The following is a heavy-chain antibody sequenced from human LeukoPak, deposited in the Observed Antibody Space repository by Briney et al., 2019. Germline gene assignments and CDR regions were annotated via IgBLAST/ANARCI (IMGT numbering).Heavy chain of an antibody. D-gene: IGHD2-2*02. CDR3: ARDYCSSTSYYRVWFDP. J-gene: IGHJ5*02. Sequence: ASVKVSCKASGYTFTSYYMHWVRQAPGQGLEWMGMINPSGGSTNYAQKFQGRVTMTRDTSTSTVYMELSSLRSEDTAVYYCARDYCSSTSYYRVWFDPWGQGTLVTVSS. CDR1: GYTFTSYY. CDR2: INPSGGST. V-gene: IGHV1-46*01.